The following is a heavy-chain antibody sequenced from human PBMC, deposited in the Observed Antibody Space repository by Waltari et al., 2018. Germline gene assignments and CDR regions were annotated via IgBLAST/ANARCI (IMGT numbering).Heavy chain of an antibody. CDR1: GFTFSSYA. J-gene: IGHJ4*02. V-gene: IGHV3-23*04. D-gene: IGHD3-22*01. Sequence: EVQLVESGGGLVQPGGSLRLSCAASGFTFSSYAMSWVRQAPGKGLEWVSASSGSGGSTYYADTVKGRFTISRENSKNTLYLQMNSLRAEDTAVYYCAKDRGGGALWYRYDSSGYYSYWGQGTLVNVSS. CDR3: AKDRGGGALWYRYDSSGYYSY. CDR2: SSGSGGST.